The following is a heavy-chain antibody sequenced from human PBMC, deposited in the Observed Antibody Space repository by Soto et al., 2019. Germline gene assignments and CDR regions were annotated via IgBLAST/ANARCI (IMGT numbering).Heavy chain of an antibody. Sequence: QVQLMQSGAEVKKPGASVKVSCKASGYTFINYEINWVRRVTGQGLEWMAWINPDSGYTGYAQNFQGRVTMTRDTSIRTVFMELSSLRSEDTATCYSARGGRRPQWFGVLSHDFWGQGTLITVSS. D-gene: IGHD3-10*01. CDR2: INPDSGYT. CDR1: GYTFINYE. J-gene: IGHJ4*02. V-gene: IGHV1-8*01. CDR3: ARGGRRPQWFGVLSHDF.